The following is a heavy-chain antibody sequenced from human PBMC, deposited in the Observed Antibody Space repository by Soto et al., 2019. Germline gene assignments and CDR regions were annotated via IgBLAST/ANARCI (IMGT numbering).Heavy chain of an antibody. CDR3: ARGRDLSGYDPRGAFDY. CDR2: INPNSGGT. CDR1: GYTFTGYY. V-gene: IGHV1-2*04. D-gene: IGHD5-12*01. Sequence: ASVKVSCKASGYTFTGYYMHWVRQAPGQGLEWMGWINPNSGGTNYAQKFQGWVTMTRDTSISTAYMELSRLRSDDTAVYYCARGRDLSGYDPRGAFDYWGQGTLVTVSS. J-gene: IGHJ4*02.